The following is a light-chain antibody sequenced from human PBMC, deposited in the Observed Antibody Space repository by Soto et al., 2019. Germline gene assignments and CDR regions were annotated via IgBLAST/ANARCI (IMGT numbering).Light chain of an antibody. V-gene: IGKV3-15*01. Sequence: EIVMTQSPATLSVSPGERATLSCRASESVGSNLAWYQQKPGQAPRLLIHGASKRATGIPARFSGSGSGTEFTLTISSLQSEDFAVYYCQQYNNWPPRTFGQGTKVDIK. CDR2: GAS. J-gene: IGKJ1*01. CDR1: ESVGSN. CDR3: QQYNNWPPRT.